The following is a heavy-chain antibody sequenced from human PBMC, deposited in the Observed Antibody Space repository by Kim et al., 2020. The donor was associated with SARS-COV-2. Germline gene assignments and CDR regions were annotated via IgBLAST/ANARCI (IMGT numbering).Heavy chain of an antibody. CDR1: GGSISSGGYY. CDR2: IYYSGST. CDR3: AKGGTVFGVVIYAFDI. J-gene: IGHJ3*02. Sequence: SETLSLTCTVSGGSISSGGYYWSWIRQHPGKGLEWIGYIYYSGSTYYNPSLKSRVTIAVDTTKNQFSLKLSTVTAADTAVYYCAKGGTVFGVVIYAFDI. D-gene: IGHD3-3*01. V-gene: IGHV4-31*03.